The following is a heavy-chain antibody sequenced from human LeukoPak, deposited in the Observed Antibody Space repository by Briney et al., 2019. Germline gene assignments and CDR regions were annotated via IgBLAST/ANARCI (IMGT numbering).Heavy chain of an antibody. J-gene: IGHJ5*02. CDR3: ARGLGAALQNDNWFDP. D-gene: IGHD6-13*01. Sequence: SETLSLTCAVYGGSFSGYYWSWIRQPPGKGLEWIGEINHSGSTNYNPSLKSRVTISVDTSKNQFSLKLSSVTAADTAVYYCARGLGAALQNDNWFDPWGQGTLVTVSS. CDR1: GGSFSGYY. V-gene: IGHV4-34*01. CDR2: INHSGST.